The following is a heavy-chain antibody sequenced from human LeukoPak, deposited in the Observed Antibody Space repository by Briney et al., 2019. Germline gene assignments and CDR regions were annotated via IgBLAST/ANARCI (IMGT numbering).Heavy chain of an antibody. CDR2: VYNSGST. D-gene: IGHD5-24*01. J-gene: IGHJ4*02. V-gene: IGHV4-59*12. CDR1: GGSISSYY. CDR3: ARSTGRNGFNRLYYFEY. Sequence: SETLSLTCTVSGGSISSYYWSWIRQPPGKGLEWIGYVYNSGSTNFNPSLKSRVTISLDTSKNQFSLKLSSVTAADTAVYHWARSTGRNGFNRLYYFEYWGQGALVTVSS.